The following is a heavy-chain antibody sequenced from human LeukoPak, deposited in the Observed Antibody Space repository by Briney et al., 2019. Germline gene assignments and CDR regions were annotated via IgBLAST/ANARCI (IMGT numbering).Heavy chain of an antibody. V-gene: IGHV3-23*01. Sequence: GGSLRLSCAASGFTFNSYAMNWVRQAPGKGLEWVSAISGSGDSTYYADSVKGRFTISRDNSKNTLYLQMNSLRAEDTAIYYCAKFGYDILTGWCFFDDWGQGTLVTVSS. CDR1: GFTFNSYA. CDR3: AKFGYDILTGWCFFDD. J-gene: IGHJ4*02. CDR2: ISGSGDST. D-gene: IGHD3-9*01.